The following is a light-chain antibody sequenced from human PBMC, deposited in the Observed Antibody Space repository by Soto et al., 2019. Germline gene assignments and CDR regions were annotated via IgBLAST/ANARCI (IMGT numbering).Light chain of an antibody. J-gene: IGKJ2*01. CDR3: QQQKNKPPYT. V-gene: IGKV3-15*01. Sequence: EIVMTQSPATLSLSPGERATLSCRASQSVSSNLSWYQQKPGQAPRLLLYGASTRTTGIPARFSGSGSGTEFTLTISIRRSEDVALYYYQQQKNKPPYTFGQGTKLEIK. CDR1: QSVSSN. CDR2: GAS.